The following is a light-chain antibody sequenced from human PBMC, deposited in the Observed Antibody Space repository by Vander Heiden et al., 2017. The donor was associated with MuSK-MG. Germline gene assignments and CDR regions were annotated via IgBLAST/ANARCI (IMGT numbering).Light chain of an antibody. J-gene: IGLJ3*02. Sequence: QSVLTPPPSASGAPGQRVTISCSGSSSNIGSNTVHWYPQLPGTAPKLLIYGNTQRPSGVPDRFSGSKSGPSASLAISGLQSEDESDYYCATWDDTLNGRVFGGGTKLTVL. CDR1: SSNIGSNT. V-gene: IGLV1-44*01. CDR3: ATWDDTLNGRV. CDR2: GNT.